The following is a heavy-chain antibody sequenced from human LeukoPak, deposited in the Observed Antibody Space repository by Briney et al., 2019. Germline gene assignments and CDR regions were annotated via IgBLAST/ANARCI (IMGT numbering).Heavy chain of an antibody. Sequence: GGSLRLSCAASGFTFSSYIMNWVRQAPGKGLVWVSRINSDGSSRSYADSVKGRFTISRDNAKNTLYLQMNSLRAEDTAVYYCARLIYDSSGYYYPPYFDYWGQGTLVTVSS. V-gene: IGHV3-74*01. D-gene: IGHD3-22*01. CDR1: GFTFSSYI. J-gene: IGHJ4*02. CDR2: INSDGSSR. CDR3: ARLIYDSSGYYYPPYFDY.